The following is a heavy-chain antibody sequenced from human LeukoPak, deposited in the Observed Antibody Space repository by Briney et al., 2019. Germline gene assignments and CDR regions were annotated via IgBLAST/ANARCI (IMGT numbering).Heavy chain of an antibody. V-gene: IGHV3-23*01. CDR1: GFTFSSYE. CDR2: ISSSGGNT. D-gene: IGHD3-10*01. J-gene: IGHJ6*03. Sequence: LPGGSLRLSCAASGFTFSSYEMNWVRQAPGKGLEWVSAISSSGGNTYYADSVKGRFTISRDNSKNTLYLQTNSLRVEDTAVYHCAKLKESYFYMDVWGKGTTVTISS. CDR3: AKLKESYFYMDV.